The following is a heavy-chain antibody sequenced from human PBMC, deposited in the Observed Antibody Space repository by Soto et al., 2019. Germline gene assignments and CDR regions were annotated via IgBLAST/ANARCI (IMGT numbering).Heavy chain of an antibody. CDR3: AKNPEEIVPGGADY. CDR2: ISGNGGTA. CDR1: GFTFSVYG. Sequence: EVQLLESGGGLVQPGGSLRLPCAASGFTFSVYGMTWVRQGPGKGLEWVSLISGNGGTAYYADSVEGRFTISRDNSKNTLYLQMNSLRAEDTAVYYCAKNPEEIVPGGADYWGQGTLVTVSS. J-gene: IGHJ4*02. D-gene: IGHD2-15*01. V-gene: IGHV3-23*01.